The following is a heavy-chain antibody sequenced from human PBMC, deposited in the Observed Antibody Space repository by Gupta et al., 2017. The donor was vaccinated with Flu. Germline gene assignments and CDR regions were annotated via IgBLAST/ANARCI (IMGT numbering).Heavy chain of an antibody. CDR2: IWNDGSQN. D-gene: IGHD3-16*02. V-gene: IGHV3-33*01. CDR1: GVIFSSFG. J-gene: IGHJ6*03. CDR3: ARDPVVPSKGDFYYFYFDV. Sequence: QVQLVESGGGVVQPGRSLRLTCAASGVIFSSFGLHWVSQAPGKGLEWVAMIWNDGSQNDYADSVKGRFIISRDNAKNTVYLHMNSLRVEDTAVYYCARDPVVPSKGDFYYFYFDVWGKGTTVTVSS.